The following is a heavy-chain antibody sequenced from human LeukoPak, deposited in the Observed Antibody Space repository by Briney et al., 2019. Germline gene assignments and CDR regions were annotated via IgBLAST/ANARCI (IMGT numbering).Heavy chain of an antibody. V-gene: IGHV4-59*01. CDR3: ARETSLRGTFDY. J-gene: IGHJ4*02. CDR2: IYYSGST. CDR1: GGSISSYY. Sequence: SETLSLTCTVSGGSISSYYWSWIRQPPGKGLEWIGYIYYSGSTNYNPSLKSRVTISVDTSKNQFSLKLSSVTAADTAVYYCARETSLRGTFDYWGQGTLVTVSS. D-gene: IGHD1-26*01.